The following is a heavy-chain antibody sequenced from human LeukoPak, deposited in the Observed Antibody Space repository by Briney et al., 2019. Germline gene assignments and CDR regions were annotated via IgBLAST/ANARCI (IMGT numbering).Heavy chain of an antibody. CDR2: IIPIFGTA. CDR1: GGTFISYA. J-gene: IGHJ4*02. Sequence: ASVTVSCKASGGTFISYAISWVRQAPGQGLEWMGRIIPIFGTANYAQKFQGRVTITTDESTSTAYMELSSLRSEDTAVYYCASHTSYGDYVYWGQGTLVTVSS. V-gene: IGHV1-69*05. CDR3: ASHTSYGDYVY. D-gene: IGHD4-17*01.